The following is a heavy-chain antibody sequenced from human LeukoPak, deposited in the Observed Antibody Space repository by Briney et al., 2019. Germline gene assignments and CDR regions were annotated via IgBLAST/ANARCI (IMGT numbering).Heavy chain of an antibody. V-gene: IGHV4-34*01. J-gene: IGHJ5*02. CDR1: GGSFSGYY. CDR3: ARRGIDKQTRSDWFDP. D-gene: IGHD3-16*01. CDR2: INHSGST. Sequence: HPSETLSLTCAVYGGSFSGYYWSWIRQPPGKGLEWIGEINHSGSTNYNPSLKSRVTISVDTSKNQFSLKLSSVTAADTAVYYCARRGIDKQTRSDWFDPWGQGTLVTVSS.